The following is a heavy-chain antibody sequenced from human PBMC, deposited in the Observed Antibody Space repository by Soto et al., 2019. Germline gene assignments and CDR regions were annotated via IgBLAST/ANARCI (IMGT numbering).Heavy chain of an antibody. D-gene: IGHD3-16*01. V-gene: IGHV4-59*01. CDR1: GGSISSYY. CDR2: IYYSGST. Sequence: PSETLSLTCTVSGGSISSYYWSWIRQPPGKGLEWIGYIYYSGSTNYNPSLKSRVTISVGTSKNQFSLKLSSVTAADTAVYYCARYYDYVWGPHFDYWGQGTLVTVSS. J-gene: IGHJ4*02. CDR3: ARYYDYVWGPHFDY.